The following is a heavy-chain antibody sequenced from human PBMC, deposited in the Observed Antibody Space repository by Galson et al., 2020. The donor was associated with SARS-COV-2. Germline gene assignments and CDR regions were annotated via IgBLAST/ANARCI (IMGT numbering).Heavy chain of an antibody. CDR2: IYSGGTT. D-gene: IGHD2-15*01. CDR3: ARDGRAYWNYYHGMDD. J-gene: IGHJ6*02. Sequence: TGGSLRLSCAASGFTVSDNYMCWVRQAPGKGLEWVSGIYSGGTTYYADSVQGRFTISRDNTKNTLHLQMNSLRAEDTAVYYCARDGRAYWNYYHGMDDWGQETTVTVSS. V-gene: IGHV3-66*01. CDR1: GFTVSDNY.